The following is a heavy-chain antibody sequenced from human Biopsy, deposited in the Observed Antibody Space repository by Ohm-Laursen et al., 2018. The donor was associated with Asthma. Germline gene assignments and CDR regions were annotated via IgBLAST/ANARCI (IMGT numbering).Heavy chain of an antibody. V-gene: IGHV3-30*18. J-gene: IGHJ4*02. CDR1: GFTFSTSW. Sequence: SLRLSCAASGFTFSTSWMTWVRQAPGKGLEWVAVISYDGNHKFYEDSVKGRFTISRDNSKNTLYLQMNSLRTEDTAVYYCAKRRGYSGHDNDYWGQGTLVIVSS. CDR3: AKRRGYSGHDNDY. D-gene: IGHD5-12*01. CDR2: ISYDGNHK.